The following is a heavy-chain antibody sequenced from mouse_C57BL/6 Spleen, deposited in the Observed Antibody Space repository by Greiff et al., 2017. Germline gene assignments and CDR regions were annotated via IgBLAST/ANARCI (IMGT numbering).Heavy chain of an antibody. CDR3: ARRSALESDYAVDY. J-gene: IGHJ4*01. CDR1: GYTFTSYG. Sequence: QVQLQQSGAELVRPGASVKMSCKASGYTFTSYGISWVKQRTGQGLEWIGEIYPGSGNTYYNGKFKGKATLTADKSSSTAYMELRSLTSEDSAVYFCARRSALESDYAVDYWGQGTSVTVSS. CDR2: IYPGSGNT. V-gene: IGHV1-81*01. D-gene: IGHD1-3*01.